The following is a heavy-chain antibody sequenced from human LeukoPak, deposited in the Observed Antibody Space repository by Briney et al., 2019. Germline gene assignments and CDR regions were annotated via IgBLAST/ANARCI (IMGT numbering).Heavy chain of an antibody. CDR3: ARDSEASDYFDY. CDR2: ISSSSSYI. J-gene: IGHJ4*02. V-gene: IGHV3-21*01. CDR1: GITFRSYS. Sequence: GGSLRLSCAASGITFRSYSMNWVRHAPGKGLEWVSSISSSSSYIYYADSVKGRFTISRDNAKNSLYLQMNSLRAEDTAVYYCARDSEASDYFDYWGQGTLVTVSS.